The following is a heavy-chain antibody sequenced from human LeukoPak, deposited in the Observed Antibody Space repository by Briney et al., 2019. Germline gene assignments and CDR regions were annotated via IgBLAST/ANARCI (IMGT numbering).Heavy chain of an antibody. CDR3: ARVGIAAAGRTENYYYYYYMDV. Sequence: SETLSLTCTVSGGSISSYYWSWIRQPPGKGLEWIGYIYYSGSTNYNPSLKSRVTISVDTSKNQFSLKLSSVTAADTAVYYCARVGIAAAGRTENYYYYYYMDVWGKGTTVTISS. D-gene: IGHD6-13*01. J-gene: IGHJ6*03. CDR2: IYYSGST. CDR1: GGSISSYY. V-gene: IGHV4-59*01.